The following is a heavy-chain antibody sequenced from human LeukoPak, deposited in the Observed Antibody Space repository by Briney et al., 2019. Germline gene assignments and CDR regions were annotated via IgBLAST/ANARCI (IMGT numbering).Heavy chain of an antibody. CDR2: ISNSGVST. Sequence: GGSLRLSCEASGFTFDNYAMSWVRQAPGKGLEWVSAISNSGVSTHYADSVKGRFTISRDNSKNTLFLHMNTLRADDMAVYYCAKDLYPHGRAEYFQHWGQGTLVTVSS. CDR3: AKDLYPHGRAEYFQH. J-gene: IGHJ1*01. V-gene: IGHV3-23*01. D-gene: IGHD2-2*02. CDR1: GFTFDNYA.